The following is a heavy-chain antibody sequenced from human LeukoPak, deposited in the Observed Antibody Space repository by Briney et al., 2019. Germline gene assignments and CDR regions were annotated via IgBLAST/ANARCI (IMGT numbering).Heavy chain of an antibody. D-gene: IGHD2-2*01. J-gene: IGHJ4*02. Sequence: GRSLRLSCAGSGFTSDDCAMHWVRQAPGKGLEWVSGIGWNSGSIGYADSVKGRFTISRDNAKNSLYLQMNSLRAEDTALYYCAKGRGYELPLDNWGQGTLVTVSS. CDR2: IGWNSGSI. CDR3: AKGRGYELPLDN. CDR1: GFTSDDCA. V-gene: IGHV3-9*02.